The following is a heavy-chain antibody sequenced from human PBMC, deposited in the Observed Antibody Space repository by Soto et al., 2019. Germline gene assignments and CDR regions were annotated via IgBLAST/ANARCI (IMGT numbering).Heavy chain of an antibody. V-gene: IGHV3-21*01. CDR2: ISSSSSYI. CDR3: ARERVRFLEWLSSYYYYGMDV. J-gene: IGHJ6*02. Sequence: GGSLRLSCAASGFTFSSYSMNWVRQAPGKGLEWVSSISSSSSYIYYADSVKGRFTISRDNAKNSLYLQMNSLRAEDTAVYYSARERVRFLEWLSSYYYYGMDVWGQGTAVTVSS. D-gene: IGHD3-3*01. CDR1: GFTFSSYS.